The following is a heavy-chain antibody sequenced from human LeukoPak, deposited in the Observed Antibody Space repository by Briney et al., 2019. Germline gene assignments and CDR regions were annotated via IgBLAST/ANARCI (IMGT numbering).Heavy chain of an antibody. V-gene: IGHV3-7*01. CDR1: VFTLSSYW. Sequence: GGSLRLSCVGSVFTLSSYWVNWVPESPGKGLEWVANIKPDGSDKYYVDSARGRFTVSRDNAKNSAFLQMNSLRAEDTATYYCATISAQTFDIWGQGTLVSVSS. CDR3: ATISAQTFDI. D-gene: IGHD5-24*01. J-gene: IGHJ3*02. CDR2: IKPDGSDK.